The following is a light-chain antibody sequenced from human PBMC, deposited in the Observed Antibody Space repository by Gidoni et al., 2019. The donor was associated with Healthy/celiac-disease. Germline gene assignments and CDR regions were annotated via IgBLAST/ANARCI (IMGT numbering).Light chain of an antibody. V-gene: IGLV2-14*03. CDR1: SSDVGGYNY. J-gene: IGLJ2*01. Sequence: QSALTQPADVSGSPGQSITISCTGTSSDVGGYNYVSWYQQHPGKAPKLMIYDVSNRPSGVSNRFSGSKSGNTASLTISGLQAEDEADYSCRSYTSSSTLDMVFGGGTKLTVL. CDR2: DVS. CDR3: RSYTSSSTLDMV.